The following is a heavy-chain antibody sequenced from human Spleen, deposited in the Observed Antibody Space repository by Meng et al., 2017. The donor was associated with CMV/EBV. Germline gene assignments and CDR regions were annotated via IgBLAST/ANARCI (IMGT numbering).Heavy chain of an antibody. CDR3: PVGVPGGY. CDR2: IRNKAHGGTI. Sequence: GGSLRLSCAGSGFTFGDYVLNWVRQAPGKGLEWVAFIRNKAHGGTIEYAASVKGRFTISRDDSKSIVYLQMESLKTEDTAVYYCPVGVPGGYWGQGIRVTVSS. J-gene: IGHJ4*02. V-gene: IGHV3-49*04. D-gene: IGHD3-10*01. CDR1: GFTFGDYV.